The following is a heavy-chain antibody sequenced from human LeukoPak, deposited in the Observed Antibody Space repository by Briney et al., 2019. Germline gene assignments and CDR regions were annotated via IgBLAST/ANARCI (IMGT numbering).Heavy chain of an antibody. D-gene: IGHD3-10*01. Sequence: ASVKVSCKASGYTSTGYYMHWVRQAPGQGLEWMGWINPNSGGTNYAQKFQGRVTMTRDTSISTAYMELSRLRSDDTAVYYCARACTMVRGVLGWFDPWGQGTLVTVSS. J-gene: IGHJ5*02. CDR2: INPNSGGT. CDR1: GYTSTGYY. V-gene: IGHV1-2*02. CDR3: ARACTMVRGVLGWFDP.